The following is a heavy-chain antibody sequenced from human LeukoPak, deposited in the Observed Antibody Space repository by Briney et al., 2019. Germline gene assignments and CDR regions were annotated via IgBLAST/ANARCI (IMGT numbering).Heavy chain of an antibody. J-gene: IGHJ4*02. D-gene: IGHD1-7*01. CDR2: INPNSGGT. CDR1: GYTFTGYY. V-gene: IGHV1-2*02. CDR3: ARGRSVTVPETTKLFDQ. Sequence: GASVKVSCKASGYTFTGYYLHWVRQAPGQGLEWMAWINPNSGGTSYAQKFRGRVTMARDTSISTAYMELSRLRSDDTAVYYCARGRSVTVPETTKLFDQWGQGTLVTVYS.